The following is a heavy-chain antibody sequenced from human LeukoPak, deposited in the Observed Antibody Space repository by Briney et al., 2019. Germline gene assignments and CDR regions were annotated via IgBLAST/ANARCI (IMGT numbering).Heavy chain of an antibody. D-gene: IGHD3/OR15-3a*01. CDR2: ITWNSGSV. Sequence: PGESLRLSCAASGFTFHDYAMHWVRQVPGKGLEWVSGITWNSGSVLYADSVRGRFTISRDNAKNSLYLQMNSLRPEDMASYYCAKGLGVASLIVDALDMWGQGTMVTV. CDR3: AKGLGVASLIVDALDM. V-gene: IGHV3-9*03. CDR1: GFTFHDYA. J-gene: IGHJ3*02.